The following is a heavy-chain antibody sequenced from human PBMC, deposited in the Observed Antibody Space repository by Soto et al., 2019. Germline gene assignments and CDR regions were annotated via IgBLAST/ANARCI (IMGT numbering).Heavy chain of an antibody. CDR3: AKDGGYSYGGFDY. V-gene: IGHV3-30*18. Sequence: HPGGSLRLSCAASGFTFSSYGMHWVRQAPGKGLEWVAVISYDGSNKYYADSVKGRFTISRDNSKNTLYLQMNSLRAEDTAVYYCAKDGGYSYGGFDYWGQGTLVTVSS. CDR2: ISYDGSNK. J-gene: IGHJ4*02. CDR1: GFTFSSYG. D-gene: IGHD5-18*01.